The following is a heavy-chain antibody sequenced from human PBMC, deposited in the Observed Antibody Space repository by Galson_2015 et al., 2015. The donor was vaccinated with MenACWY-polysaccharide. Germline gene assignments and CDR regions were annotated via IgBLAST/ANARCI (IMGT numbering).Heavy chain of an antibody. J-gene: IGHJ4*02. CDR2: IYYSGST. D-gene: IGHD6-13*01. CDR3: ARGGGYSSSPFDY. V-gene: IGHV4-59*01. Sequence: SETLSLTCTVSGGSISSYYWSWIRQPPGKGLEWIGYIYYSGSTNYNPSLKSRVTISVDTSKNQFSLKLSSVTAADTAVYYCARGGGYSSSPFDYWGQGPLVTVSS. CDR1: GGSISSYY.